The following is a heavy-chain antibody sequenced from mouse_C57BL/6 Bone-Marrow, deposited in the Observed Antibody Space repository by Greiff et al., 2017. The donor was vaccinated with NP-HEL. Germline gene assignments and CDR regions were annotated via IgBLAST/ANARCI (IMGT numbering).Heavy chain of an antibody. V-gene: IGHV5-6*01. J-gene: IGHJ3*01. CDR2: ISSGGSYT. Sequence: EVQLVESGGDLVKPGGSLKLSCAASGFTFSSYGMSWVRQTPDKRLEWVATISSGGSYTYYPDSVKGRFTISRDNAKNTLYLQMSSLKSEDTAMYYCASPYDYDVVWFAYWGQGTLVTVSA. CDR1: GFTFSSYG. CDR3: ASPYDYDVVWFAY. D-gene: IGHD2-4*01.